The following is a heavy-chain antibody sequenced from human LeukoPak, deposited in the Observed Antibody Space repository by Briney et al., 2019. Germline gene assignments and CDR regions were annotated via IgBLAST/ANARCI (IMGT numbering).Heavy chain of an antibody. CDR3: ARGGGYDLEDFYYYYMDV. V-gene: IGHV3-66*02. Sequence: GGSLRLSCVASGFSVSDSYVSWVRQAPRRGLEWVSLYAGGSTNYADSVKGRFTLSRDKSKNTLYLQMNSLRPEDTAVYYCARGGGYDLEDFYYYYMDVWGKGTTVIVSS. CDR2: YAGGST. D-gene: IGHD5-12*01. CDR1: GFSVSDSY. J-gene: IGHJ6*03.